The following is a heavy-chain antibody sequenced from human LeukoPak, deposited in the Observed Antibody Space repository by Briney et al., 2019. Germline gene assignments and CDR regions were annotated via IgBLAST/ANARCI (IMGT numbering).Heavy chain of an antibody. CDR1: GFTFSSYE. Sequence: TGGSLRLSCAASGFTFSSYEMNWVRQAPGKGLEWVSYISSSGSTIYYADSVKGPFTISRDNAKNSLYLQMNSLRAEDTAVYQCARVGGIAASWGQGTLVTVSS. D-gene: IGHD6-13*01. J-gene: IGHJ5*02. V-gene: IGHV3-48*03. CDR3: ARVGGIAAS. CDR2: ISSSGSTI.